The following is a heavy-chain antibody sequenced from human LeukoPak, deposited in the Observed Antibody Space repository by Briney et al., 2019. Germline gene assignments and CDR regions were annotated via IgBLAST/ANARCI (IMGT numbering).Heavy chain of an antibody. CDR3: ARVLTGSLYYGSSGFRY. Sequence: GSLRLSCAASGFTFSSYWMHWVRQAPGKGLVWVSRINSDGSSTSYADSVKGRFTIPRDNAKNTLYLQMNSLRAEDTAVYYCARVLTGSLYYGSSGFRYWGQGTLVTVSS. J-gene: IGHJ4*02. V-gene: IGHV3-74*01. CDR2: INSDGSST. CDR1: GFTFSSYW. D-gene: IGHD3-22*01.